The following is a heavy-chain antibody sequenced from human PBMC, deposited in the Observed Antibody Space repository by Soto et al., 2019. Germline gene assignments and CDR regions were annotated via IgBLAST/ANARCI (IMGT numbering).Heavy chain of an antibody. V-gene: IGHV3-30*03. Sequence: QVQLVESGGGVVQPGRSLRLSCAASGFTFSSYGMHWVRQAAGKGLEWVAVISYDGSNKYYADSVKGRFTISRDNSKNTLYLQMNSLRAEDTALYYCATEYDYGGYPLGQGTLVTVSS. J-gene: IGHJ5*02. D-gene: IGHD4-17*01. CDR1: GFTFSSYG. CDR3: ATEYDYGGYP. CDR2: ISYDGSNK.